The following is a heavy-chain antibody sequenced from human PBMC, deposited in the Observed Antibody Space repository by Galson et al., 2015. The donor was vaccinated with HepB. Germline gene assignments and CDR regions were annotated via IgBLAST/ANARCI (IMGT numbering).Heavy chain of an antibody. J-gene: IGHJ4*02. Sequence: SLRLSCAASGFTFSDYYMSWIRQAPGKGLEWVSYISSSSSYTNYADSVKGRFTISRDNAKNSLYLQMNSLRAEDTAVYYCARVGGDAVGGCNSYFDYWGQGTLVTVSS. CDR3: ARVGGDAVGGCNSYFDY. D-gene: IGHD5-24*01. V-gene: IGHV3-11*06. CDR2: ISSSSSYT. CDR1: GFTFSDYY.